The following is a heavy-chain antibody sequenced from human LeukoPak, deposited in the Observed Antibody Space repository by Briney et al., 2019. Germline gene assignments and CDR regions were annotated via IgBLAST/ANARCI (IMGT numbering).Heavy chain of an antibody. CDR3: ARDRLYSGTFDY. Sequence: PSETLSLTCTVSGGSISSYYWSWIRQPPGKGLEWIGYIYYSGSTSYNPSLKSRVTISVDTSKNQFSLKLSSVTAADTAVYYCARDRLYSGTFDYWGQGTLVTVSS. CDR1: GGSISSYY. D-gene: IGHD2-8*01. J-gene: IGHJ4*02. CDR2: IYYSGST. V-gene: IGHV4-59*01.